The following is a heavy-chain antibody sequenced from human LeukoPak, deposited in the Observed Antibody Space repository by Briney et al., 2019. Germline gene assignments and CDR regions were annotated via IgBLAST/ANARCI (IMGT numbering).Heavy chain of an antibody. V-gene: IGHV3-23*01. CDR3: AKEGFDY. CDR1: GFTFRNSA. Sequence: GGSLRLSCAASGFTFRNSAMSWVRQAPGKGLVWVSTFTGGDGSAYYADSVKGRFTISRDNSKNTLYLQMNSLRAEDTALYYCAKEGFDYWGQGTLVTVSS. J-gene: IGHJ4*02. CDR2: FTGGDGSA.